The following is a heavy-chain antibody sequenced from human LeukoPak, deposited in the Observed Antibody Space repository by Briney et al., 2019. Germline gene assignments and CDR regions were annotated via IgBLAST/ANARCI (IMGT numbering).Heavy chain of an antibody. CDR2: IYYSGST. CDR3: AGEPPRRQLWLYGMDV. V-gene: IGHV4-59*01. D-gene: IGHD5-18*01. CDR1: GGSISSYY. J-gene: IGHJ6*02. Sequence: SETLSLTCTVSGGSISSYYWSWIRQPPGKGLEWIGYIYYSGSTNYNPSLKSRVTISVDTSKNQFSLKLSSVTAADTAVYYRAGEPPRRQLWLYGMDVWGQGTTVTVSS.